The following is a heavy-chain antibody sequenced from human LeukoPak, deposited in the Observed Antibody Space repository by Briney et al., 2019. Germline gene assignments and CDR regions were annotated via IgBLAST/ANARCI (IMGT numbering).Heavy chain of an antibody. CDR1: GGSISCGDYY. V-gene: IGHV4-30-4*02. Sequence: SETLSLTCTVSGGSISCGDYYWSWIRQPPGKGLKWIGYIFYSGNTYYNPSLKSRVTISVDTSKNQFSLKLSSVTAADTAVYYCASYSYYYDSSGYFDYWGQGTLVTVSS. J-gene: IGHJ4*02. CDR3: ASYSYYYDSSGYFDY. D-gene: IGHD3-22*01. CDR2: IFYSGNT.